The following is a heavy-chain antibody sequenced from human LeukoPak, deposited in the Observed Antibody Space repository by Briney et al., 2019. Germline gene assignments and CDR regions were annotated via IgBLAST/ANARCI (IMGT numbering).Heavy chain of an antibody. CDR1: GYTFTTNG. V-gene: IGHV1-18*04. D-gene: IGHD2-2*01. Sequence: GASVKVSCKASGYTFTTNGVSWVRQAPRQGLEWLAWISPYDGDTNYTPDLQGRVTLSTDTSTSTAYMGLTSLRSDDTAVYYCARLRGGIYSSRDAFDIWGQGTMVTVSS. J-gene: IGHJ3*02. CDR3: ARLRGGIYSSRDAFDI. CDR2: ISPYDGDT.